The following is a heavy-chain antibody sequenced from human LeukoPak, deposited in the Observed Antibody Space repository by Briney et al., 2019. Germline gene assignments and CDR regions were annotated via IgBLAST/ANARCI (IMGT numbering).Heavy chain of an antibody. D-gene: IGHD4/OR15-4a*01. CDR1: GFTFSIYS. Sequence: GGSLRLSCAASGFTFSIYSMNWVRQAPGKGLEWVSSISSSSNYIFYADSLKGRFTISRDNAKNSLYLQMNSLRAEDTAVYYCARSLYGVNTWFDYWGQGTLVTVSS. V-gene: IGHV3-21*01. CDR2: ISSSSNYI. CDR3: ARSLYGVNTWFDY. J-gene: IGHJ4*02.